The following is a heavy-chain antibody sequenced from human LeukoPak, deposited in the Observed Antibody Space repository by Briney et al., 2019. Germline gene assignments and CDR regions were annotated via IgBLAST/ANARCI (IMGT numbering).Heavy chain of an antibody. CDR1: GGSFSGYY. Sequence: SETLSLTCAVYGGSFSGYYWSWIRQPPGKTLEWIGYIYYSGSTNYNPSLRSRATISVDTSRNQFSLKLTSVTAADTAVYDCARGRIAVAGSYYFDYWGQGTLVTVSS. CDR3: ARGRIAVAGSYYFDY. J-gene: IGHJ4*02. D-gene: IGHD6-19*01. V-gene: IGHV4-59*01. CDR2: IYYSGST.